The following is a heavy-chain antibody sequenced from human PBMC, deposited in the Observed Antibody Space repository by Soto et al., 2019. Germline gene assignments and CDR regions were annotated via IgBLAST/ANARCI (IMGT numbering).Heavy chain of an antibody. CDR3: AREWDIVATIILGAFDI. V-gene: IGHV6-1*01. CDR2: TYYRSKWYN. J-gene: IGHJ3*02. Sequence: TLSLTCAISGDSVSSNSAAWNWIRQSPSGGLEWLGRTYYRSKWYNDYAVSVKSRITINPDTSKNQFSLQLNSVTPEDTAVYYCAREWDIVATIILGAFDIWGQGTMVTVSS. D-gene: IGHD5-12*01. CDR1: GDSVSSNSAA.